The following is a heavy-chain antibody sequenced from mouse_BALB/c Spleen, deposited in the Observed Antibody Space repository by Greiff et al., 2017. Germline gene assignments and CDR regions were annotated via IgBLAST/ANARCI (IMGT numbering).Heavy chain of an antibody. V-gene: IGHV1S137*01. CDR2: ISTYYGDA. D-gene: IGHD3-1*01. CDR1: GYTFTDYA. Sequence: QVQLQQSGAELVRPGVSVKISCKGSGYTFTDYAMHWVKQSHAKSLEWIGVISTYYGDASYNQKFKGKATVTVDKSSSTAYMELARLTSEDSAIYYCARWRSPGYPFDYWGQGTTLTVSS. CDR3: ARWRSPGYPFDY. J-gene: IGHJ2*01.